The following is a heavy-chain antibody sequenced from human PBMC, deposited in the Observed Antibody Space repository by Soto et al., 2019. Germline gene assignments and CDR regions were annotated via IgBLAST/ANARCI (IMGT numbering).Heavy chain of an antibody. J-gene: IGHJ4*02. CDR2: INHSGST. D-gene: IGHD3-22*01. CDR1: GGSFSGYY. V-gene: IGHV4-34*01. Sequence: SETLSLTCAVYGGSFSGYYWSWIRQPPGKGLEWIEEINHSGSTNYNPSLKSRVTISVDTSKNQFSLKLSSVTAAGTAVYYCASRGYYDPNSDYWGQGTLVTVSS. CDR3: ASRGYYDPNSDY.